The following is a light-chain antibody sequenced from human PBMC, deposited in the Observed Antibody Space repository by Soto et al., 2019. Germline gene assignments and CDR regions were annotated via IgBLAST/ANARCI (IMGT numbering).Light chain of an antibody. Sequence: QSALTQPASVSGSPGQSITISCTGTSNDVGGYNYVSWCQQYPDKAPTLIIYDVSNRPSGVSTRFSGSKSGNRASLTISGLQAEDEADYYCSSYTTNTTSCVFGTGTKVTGL. J-gene: IGLJ1*01. CDR3: SSYTTNTTSCV. V-gene: IGLV2-14*01. CDR1: SNDVGGYNY. CDR2: DVS.